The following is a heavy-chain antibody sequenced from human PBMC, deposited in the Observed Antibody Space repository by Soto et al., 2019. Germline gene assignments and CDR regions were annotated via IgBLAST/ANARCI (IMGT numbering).Heavy chain of an antibody. J-gene: IGHJ6*02. CDR3: ARGQALSNYYYGMDV. D-gene: IGHD4-4*01. CDR2: IYHTGNI. Sequence: PPGKGLEWIAYIYHTGNILYNPSLRSRLTLSVDMSKNQVSLKLTSVTAADTAVYYCARGQALSNYYYGMDVWGQGTTVTVSS. V-gene: IGHV4-30-2*01.